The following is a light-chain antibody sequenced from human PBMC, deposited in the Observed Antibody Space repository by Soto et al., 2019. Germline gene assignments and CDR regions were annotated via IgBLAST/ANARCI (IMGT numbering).Light chain of an antibody. Sequence: QAVVTQSPSASASLGASVKLTCTLSSGHSDYAIAWHQQQPEKGPRFLMKLNNDGSHTKGDGIPARFSGSTSGPERYLIISSLQSEDEGDYYCQTWGSGIVVFGGGTKVTVL. V-gene: IGLV4-69*01. CDR3: QTWGSGIVV. CDR2: LNNDGSH. J-gene: IGLJ2*01. CDR1: SGHSDYA.